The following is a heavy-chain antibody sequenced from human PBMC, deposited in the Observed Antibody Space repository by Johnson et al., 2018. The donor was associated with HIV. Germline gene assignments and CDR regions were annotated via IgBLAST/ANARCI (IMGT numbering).Heavy chain of an antibody. CDR3: ASGLGIVGATRSAFDI. CDR2: MYRGGST. CDR1: GLNVSSTY. V-gene: IGHV3-66*01. J-gene: IGHJ3*02. Sequence: VQLVESGGGVVQPGRSLRLSCAASGLNVSSTYMSWVRQAPGKGLEWVSVMYRGGSTYYPASVKGRFTISRDNSKNSLYLQMNSLRAEDTAVYYCASGLGIVGATRSAFDIWGQGTMVTVSS. D-gene: IGHD1-26*01.